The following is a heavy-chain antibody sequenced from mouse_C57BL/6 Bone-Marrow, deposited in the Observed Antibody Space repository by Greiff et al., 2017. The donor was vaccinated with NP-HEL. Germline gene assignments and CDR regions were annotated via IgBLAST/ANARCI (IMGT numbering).Heavy chain of an antibody. Sequence: EVQLQESGGGLVKPGGSLKLSCAASGFTFSSYAMSWVRQTPEKRLEWVATISDGGSYTYYPDNVKGRFTISRDNAKNNLYLQMSHLKSEDTAMYYCARDLRRGFDYWGQGTTLTVSS. CDR3: ARDLRRGFDY. CDR2: ISDGGSYT. V-gene: IGHV5-4*01. J-gene: IGHJ2*01. CDR1: GFTFSSYA. D-gene: IGHD2-12*01.